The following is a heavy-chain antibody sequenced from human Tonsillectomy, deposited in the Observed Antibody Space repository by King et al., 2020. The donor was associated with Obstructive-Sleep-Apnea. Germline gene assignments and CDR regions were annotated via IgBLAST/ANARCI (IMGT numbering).Heavy chain of an antibody. CDR3: ARDPEPRFGELSPDYYYYDMDV. V-gene: IGHV3-11*01. CDR1: GLTFSNHY. CDR2: ISSSGITI. Sequence: QVQLVESGGGLVKPGGSLRLSCAASGLTFSNHYMSWIRQAPGKGLEWVSSISSSGITINYADSVKGRFTISRDNAKSSLSLQMNSLRAEDTAVYYCARDPEPRFGELSPDYYYYDMDVWGQGTTVTVSS. D-gene: IGHD3-10*01. J-gene: IGHJ6*02.